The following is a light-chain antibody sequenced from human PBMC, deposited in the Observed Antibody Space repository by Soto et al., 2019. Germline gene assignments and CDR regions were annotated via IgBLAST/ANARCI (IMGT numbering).Light chain of an antibody. CDR2: DAS. J-gene: IGKJ1*01. Sequence: VGDRVTITCRASQSISSWLAWYQQKPGKAPKLLIYDASSLESGVPSRFSGSGSGTEFTLTISSLQPDDFATYYCQQYNSYRTFGQGTKVDIK. CDR3: QQYNSYRT. V-gene: IGKV1-5*01. CDR1: QSISSW.